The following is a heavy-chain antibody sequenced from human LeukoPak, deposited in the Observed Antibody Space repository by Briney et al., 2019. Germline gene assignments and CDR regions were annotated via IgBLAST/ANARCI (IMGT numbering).Heavy chain of an antibody. CDR3: AIPYYGSGYFDY. CDR2: IWYDGSNK. D-gene: IGHD3-10*01. Sequence: GGSLRLSCAASGFTFSSYGMHWVRQAPGKGLEWVAVIWYDGSNKYYADSVKGRFTISRDNSKNTLYLQMNSLRAEDTAVCYCAIPYYGSGYFDYWGQGTLVTVSS. V-gene: IGHV3-33*01. J-gene: IGHJ4*02. CDR1: GFTFSSYG.